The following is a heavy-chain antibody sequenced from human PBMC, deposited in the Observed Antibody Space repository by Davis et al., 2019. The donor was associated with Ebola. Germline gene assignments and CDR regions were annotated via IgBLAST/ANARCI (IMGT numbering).Heavy chain of an antibody. CDR3: ARAPVVAATRWDYYYYGMDV. J-gene: IGHJ6*04. CDR2: IYYSGST. CDR1: GGSISSYY. D-gene: IGHD2-15*01. Sequence: PSETLSLTCTVSGGSISSYYWSWIRQPPGKGLEWIGYIYYSGSTNYNPSLKSRVTISVDTSKNQFSLKPSSVTAADTAVYYCARAPVVAATRWDYYYYGMDVWGKGTTVTVSS. V-gene: IGHV4-59*12.